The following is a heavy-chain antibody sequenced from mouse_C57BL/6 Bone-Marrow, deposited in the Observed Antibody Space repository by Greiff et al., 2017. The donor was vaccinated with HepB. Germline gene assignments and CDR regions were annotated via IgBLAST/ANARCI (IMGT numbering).Heavy chain of an antibody. CDR1: GYTFASYW. J-gene: IGHJ4*01. CDR2: IDPSDSET. Sequence: QVQLLQPGAELVRPGSSVKLSCKASGYTFASYWMHWVKQRPIQGLEWIGNIDPSDSETHYNQKFKDKATLTVDKSSSTAYMQLSSLTSEDSAVYYCARPAGSNYYAMDYWGQGTSVTVSS. CDR3: ARPAGSNYYAMDY. V-gene: IGHV1-52*01.